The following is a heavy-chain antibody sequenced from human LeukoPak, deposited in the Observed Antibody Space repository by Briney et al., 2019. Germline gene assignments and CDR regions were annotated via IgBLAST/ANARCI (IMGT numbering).Heavy chain of an antibody. Sequence: GGSLRLSCAVSGFIFSSYWMHWVRQAPGKGLVWVSRINSDGSSTSYADSVKGRFTISRDNAKNTLYLQMNSLRAEDTAVYYCARGVSSFGELFSSRVDPWGQGTLVTVSS. D-gene: IGHD3-10*01. J-gene: IGHJ5*02. CDR1: GFIFSSYW. CDR2: INSDGSST. CDR3: ARGVSSFGELFSSRVDP. V-gene: IGHV3-74*01.